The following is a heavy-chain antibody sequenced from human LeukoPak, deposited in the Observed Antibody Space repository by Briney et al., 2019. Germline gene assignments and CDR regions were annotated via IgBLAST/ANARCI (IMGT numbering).Heavy chain of an antibody. CDR2: ISGSGDST. CDR1: EFTFSSNA. Sequence: GGSLRLSCAASEFTFSSNAMSWVRQAPGKGLEWVSAISGSGDSTYYADSVKGRFTISRDNSKNTLYLQMNSLRAEDTAAYYCAKEGDYGGYFDYWGQGTLVTVSS. D-gene: IGHD4-23*01. CDR3: AKEGDYGGYFDY. V-gene: IGHV3-23*01. J-gene: IGHJ4*02.